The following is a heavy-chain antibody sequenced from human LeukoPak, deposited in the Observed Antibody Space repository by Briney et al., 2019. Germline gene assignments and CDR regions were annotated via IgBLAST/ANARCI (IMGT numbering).Heavy chain of an antibody. J-gene: IGHJ5*02. V-gene: IGHV4-34*01. CDR1: GGSSSGYY. D-gene: IGHD1-26*01. Sequence: PSETLSLTCAVYGGSSSGYYWSWIRQPPGKGLEWIGEINHSGSTNYNPSLKSRVTISVDTSKNQFSLKLSSVTAADTAVYYCARDPLLGGWNWFDPWGQGTLVTVSS. CDR2: INHSGST. CDR3: ARDPLLGGWNWFDP.